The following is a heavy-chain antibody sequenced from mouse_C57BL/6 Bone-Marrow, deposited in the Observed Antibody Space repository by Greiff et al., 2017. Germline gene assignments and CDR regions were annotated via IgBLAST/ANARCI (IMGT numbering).Heavy chain of an antibody. CDR1: GYTFTSYW. J-gene: IGHJ1*03. CDR2: IHPNSGST. Sequence: VQLQQPGAELVKPGASVKLSCKASGYTFTSYWMHWVKQRPGQGLEWIGMIHPNSGSTNYNEKFKSKATLNVDKSSSTAYMQLSILTSESSAVYYCARDYGRSYWYFDVWGTGTTVTVSS. D-gene: IGHD1-1*01. CDR3: ARDYGRSYWYFDV. V-gene: IGHV1-64*01.